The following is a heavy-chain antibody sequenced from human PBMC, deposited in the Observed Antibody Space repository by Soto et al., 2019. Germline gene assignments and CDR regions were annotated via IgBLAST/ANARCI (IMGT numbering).Heavy chain of an antibody. CDR1: GYTFTGYY. CDR2: INPNSGGT. J-gene: IGHJ4*02. CDR3: ARSLSTIAARHDY. D-gene: IGHD6-6*01. V-gene: IGHV1-2*02. Sequence: ASVKVSCKASGYTFTGYYLHWVRQAPGQGLEWMGWINPNSGGTHYAQKFQGRLTMTRDTSISTAYMELSRLTSDETAVYYCARSLSTIAARHDYWGQGTLVTVSS.